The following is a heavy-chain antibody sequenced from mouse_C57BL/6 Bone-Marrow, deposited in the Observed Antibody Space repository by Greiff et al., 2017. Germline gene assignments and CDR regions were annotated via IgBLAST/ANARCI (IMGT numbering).Heavy chain of an antibody. CDR2: IDPSDSYT. CDR1: GYTFTSYW. J-gene: IGHJ2*01. D-gene: IGHD2-14*01. V-gene: IGHV1-59*01. CDR3: SRSFGTDY. Sequence: QVHVKQSGAELVRPGTSVKLSCKASGYTFTSYWMHWVKQRPGQGLEWIGVIDPSDSYTNYNQKFKSKATLTVATSSSTAYMQLSSLTSEDSAVYYCSRSFGTDYWGQGTTLTVSS.